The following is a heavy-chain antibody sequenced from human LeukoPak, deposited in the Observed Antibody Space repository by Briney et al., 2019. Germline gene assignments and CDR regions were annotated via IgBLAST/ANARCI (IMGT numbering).Heavy chain of an antibody. CDR2: ISNSGSTI. CDR3: ARDLSSSWYGLDY. D-gene: IGHD6-13*01. Sequence: GGSLRLSCEASGFTFSTYSMDWVRQAPGKGLEWVSYISNSGSTIYYADSVKGRFTISRDNAKNSLYLQMNSLRAEDTAVYYCARDLSSSWYGLDYWGQGTLVTVSS. V-gene: IGHV3-48*01. J-gene: IGHJ4*02. CDR1: GFTFSTYS.